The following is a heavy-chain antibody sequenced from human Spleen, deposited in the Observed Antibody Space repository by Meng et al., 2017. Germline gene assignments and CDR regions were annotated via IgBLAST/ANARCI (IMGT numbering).Heavy chain of an antibody. J-gene: IGHJ5*02. V-gene: IGHV4-39*01. D-gene: IGHD6-19*01. CDR3: VRSSGWVRTGFDP. CDR1: GGSISTSGYY. CDR2: IGHSGIT. Sequence: QPQLQESGPGLVKPSEALSLTCSVSGGSISTSGYYWGWIRQPPGKGLEWIGSIGHSGITYYTPSLKSRVTVSIDTSKSQFSLKLTSVTVADTAVYYCVRSSGWVRTGFDPWGQGTLVTVSS.